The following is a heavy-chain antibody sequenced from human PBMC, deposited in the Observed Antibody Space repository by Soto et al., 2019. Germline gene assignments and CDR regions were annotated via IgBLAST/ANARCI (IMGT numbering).Heavy chain of an antibody. CDR2: IYYSGST. V-gene: IGHV4-31*03. J-gene: IGHJ6*02. CDR1: GGSISSSGYY. CDR3: AGVGGGDCHHGMDV. D-gene: IGHD2-21*02. Sequence: QVQLQESGPGLVKPSQTLSLTCTVSGGSISSSGYYWSLIRQHPGKVLEWIGYIYYSGSTYYNPSLKCRVTISVDTSKKHFSLKLSSVTAADTAVYYCAGVGGGDCHHGMDVWGQGTTFTVSS.